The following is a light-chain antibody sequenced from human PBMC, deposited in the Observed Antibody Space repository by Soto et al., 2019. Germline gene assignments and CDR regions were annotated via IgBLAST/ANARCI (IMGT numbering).Light chain of an antibody. V-gene: IGKV3-20*01. J-gene: IGKJ1*01. CDR1: QSISNF. CDR3: QHYGSSPWT. Sequence: EIVLTQSPATLSLSPGERATLSCRASQSISNFLAWYQQKPGQAPRLLIYGASSRATGIPDRFSGSGSGPDFTLTISRLEPEDFAVYFCQHYGSSPWTFGQGTKV. CDR2: GAS.